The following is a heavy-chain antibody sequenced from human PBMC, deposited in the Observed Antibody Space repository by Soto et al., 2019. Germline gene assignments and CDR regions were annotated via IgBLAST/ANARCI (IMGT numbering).Heavy chain of an antibody. CDR2: TYYRSKWYN. D-gene: IGHD6-13*01. J-gene: IGHJ6*02. Sequence: QTLSLTCAISGDSVSSNSAALNLIMQSPSRGLEWLGRTYYRSKWYNDYAVSVKSRITINPDTSKNQFSLQLNSVTPEDTAVYYCARDRHSSSWYGVYYYYGMDVWGQGTTVTVSS. V-gene: IGHV6-1*01. CDR3: ARDRHSSSWYGVYYYYGMDV. CDR1: GDSVSSNSAA.